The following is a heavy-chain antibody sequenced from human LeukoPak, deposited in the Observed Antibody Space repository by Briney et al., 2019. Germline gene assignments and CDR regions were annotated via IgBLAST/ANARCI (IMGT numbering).Heavy chain of an antibody. V-gene: IGHV4-61*02. J-gene: IGHJ4*02. Sequence: PSKTLSLTCTVSGGSISSGSYYWSWIRQPAGKGLEWIGRIYTSGSTNYNPSLKSRATISVDTSKNQFSLKLSSATAADTAVYYCARRRSGYSYGLWGQGTLVTVSS. D-gene: IGHD5-18*01. CDR2: IYTSGST. CDR1: GGSISSGSYY. CDR3: ARRRSGYSYGL.